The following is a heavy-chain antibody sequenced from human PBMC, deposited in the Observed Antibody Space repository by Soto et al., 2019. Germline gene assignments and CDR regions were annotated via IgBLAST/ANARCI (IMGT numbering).Heavy chain of an antibody. V-gene: IGHV4-31*03. D-gene: IGHD1-20*01. CDR2: IYYSGST. J-gene: IGHJ5*02. CDR3: ARRAYNWNPGGLFDP. CDR1: GDSISSGGYY. Sequence: SETLSLTCTVSGDSISSGGYYWSWIRQHPGKGLEWIWYIYYSGSTYYNPSLKSRVTISVDTSKNQFSLKLSSVTAADTAVYYCARRAYNWNPGGLFDPWGQGTLVTGSS.